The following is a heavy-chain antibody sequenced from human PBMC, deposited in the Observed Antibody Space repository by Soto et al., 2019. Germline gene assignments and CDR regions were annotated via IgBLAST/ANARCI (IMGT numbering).Heavy chain of an antibody. J-gene: IGHJ5*02. CDR1: GDSVSSNSAT. Sequence: SQTLSLTCAISGDSVSSNSATWNWIRQSPSRGLEWLGRTYYRSKWYNDYADSVKGRFTISRDNAKNSLYLQMNSLRADDTAVYYCARDNDDILTGYSPPNWFDPWGQGTLVTVS. CDR2: TYYRSKWYN. D-gene: IGHD3-9*01. V-gene: IGHV6-1*01. CDR3: ARDNDDILTGYSPPNWFDP.